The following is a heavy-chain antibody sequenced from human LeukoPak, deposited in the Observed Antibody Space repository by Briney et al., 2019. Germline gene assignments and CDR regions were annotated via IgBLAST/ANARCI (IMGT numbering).Heavy chain of an antibody. CDR2: TIPIFGTA. CDR1: GYTFSNYA. V-gene: IGHV1-69*13. CDR3: ARAHSRNYYYYGMDV. J-gene: IGHJ6*02. Sequence: SVKVSCKASGYTFSNYAISWVRQAPGLGLEWMGGTIPIFGTAHYAQKFQGRVTIAADGSTSTVYMELSSLRSEDTAVYYCARAHSRNYYYYGMDVWGQGTTVTVSS. D-gene: IGHD2-15*01.